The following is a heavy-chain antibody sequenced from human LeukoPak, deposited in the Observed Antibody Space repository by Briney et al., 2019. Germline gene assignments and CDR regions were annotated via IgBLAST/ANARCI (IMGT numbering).Heavy chain of an antibody. V-gene: IGHV3-30*18. J-gene: IGHJ4*02. D-gene: IGHD6-19*01. Sequence: GSLRLSCAASGFTFSSYGMHWVRQAPGKGLEWVAIISYDGSNKYYADSVKGRFTISRDNSKNTLYLQMNSLRAEDTAVYYCAKDRYSGWDFDYWGQGTLVTVSS. CDR2: ISYDGSNK. CDR3: AKDRYSGWDFDY. CDR1: GFTFSSYG.